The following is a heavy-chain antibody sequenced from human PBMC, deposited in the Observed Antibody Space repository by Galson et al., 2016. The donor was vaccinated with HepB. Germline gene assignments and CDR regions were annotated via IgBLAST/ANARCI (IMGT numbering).Heavy chain of an antibody. CDR1: GSSFTSYW. D-gene: IGHD1-1*01. J-gene: IGHJ3*02. Sequence: QSGAEVKKPGESLQISCKGSGSSFTSYWIGWVRQMPGKGLEWVGMIYPDDADARLSPSFEGQVTISADKSNSSAYLQWSSLRASDTAIYYWARRGWNDVLKAFDIWGQGTLVTVSS. V-gene: IGHV5-51*01. CDR2: IYPDDADA. CDR3: ARRGWNDVLKAFDI.